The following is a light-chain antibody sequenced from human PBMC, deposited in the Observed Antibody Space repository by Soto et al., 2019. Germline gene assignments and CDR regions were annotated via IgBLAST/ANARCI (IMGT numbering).Light chain of an antibody. CDR2: EVS. Sequence: QSALTKPASVSGSPGPSITLSCTGTSSDVGAYDFVSWYPQHPDQASKLMIYEVSNRHSGGSNRVSGSKSVNTATLTISGLQAEDEADYYCSSYTSSSTRVFGTGTKLTVL. CDR1: SSDVGAYDF. CDR3: SSYTSSSTRV. J-gene: IGLJ1*01. V-gene: IGLV2-14*03.